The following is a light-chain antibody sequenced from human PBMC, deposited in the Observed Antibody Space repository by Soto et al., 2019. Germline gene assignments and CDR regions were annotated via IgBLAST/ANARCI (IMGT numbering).Light chain of an antibody. CDR1: ESISRH. Sequence: DIQMTQSPSSLSASVGDRVTITCRASESISRHLNWYQQKPGKAPKLLIYAASSLQNGVPSRFSGSGSGTDFTLTISNLQPEDFATYYYQQSYSTLSFTFGQGTRLEIK. CDR3: QQSYSTLSFT. J-gene: IGKJ5*01. CDR2: AAS. V-gene: IGKV1-39*01.